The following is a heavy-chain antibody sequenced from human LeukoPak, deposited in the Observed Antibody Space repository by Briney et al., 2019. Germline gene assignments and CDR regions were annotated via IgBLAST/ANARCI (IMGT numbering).Heavy chain of an antibody. J-gene: IGHJ4*02. V-gene: IGHV7-4-1*02. CDR2: INTNTGNP. Sequence: ASVKVSCKASGYTFTGYYMHWVRQAPGQGLEWMGWINTNTGNPTYAQGFTGRFVFSLDTSVSTAYLQISSLKAEDTAVYYCARALTFGGVIVIAGDYWGQGTLVTVSS. CDR3: ARALTFGGVIVIAGDY. CDR1: GYTFTGYY. D-gene: IGHD3-16*02.